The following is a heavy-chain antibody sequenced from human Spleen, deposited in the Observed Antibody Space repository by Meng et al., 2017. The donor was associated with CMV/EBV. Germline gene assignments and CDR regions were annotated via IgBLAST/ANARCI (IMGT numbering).Heavy chain of an antibody. CDR1: GFTFNNAW. Sequence: GESLKISCAASGFTFNNAWMSWVRQAPGKGLEWVGRIKSNTDGGTADYAAPVKGRFNITREDSKNTLYLQMNSLKTEDTAVYYCTRGWAGCFDSWAQGTLVTVSS. V-gene: IGHV3-15*01. CDR2: IKSNTDGGTA. CDR3: TRGWAGCFDS. J-gene: IGHJ4*02. D-gene: IGHD6-19*01.